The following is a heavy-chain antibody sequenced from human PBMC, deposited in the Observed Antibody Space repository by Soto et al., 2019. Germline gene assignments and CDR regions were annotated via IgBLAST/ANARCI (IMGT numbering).Heavy chain of an antibody. J-gene: IGHJ4*02. CDR3: TGEVASGY. CDR2: ISRDGGTK. D-gene: IGHD2-8*02. V-gene: IGHV3-30*03. Sequence: QVQLVESGGGVVQPGRSLRLSCAVSGFTVSTYGMHWVRQAPGKGLEWVAVISRDGGTKFYADSVKGRFTISRDNSRNTLFLEMNSLRSDDMAVYSCTGEVASGYWGQGTLITVSS. CDR1: GFTVSTYG.